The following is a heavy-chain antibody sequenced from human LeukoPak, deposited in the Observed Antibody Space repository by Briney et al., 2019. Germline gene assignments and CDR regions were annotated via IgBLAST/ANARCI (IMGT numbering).Heavy chain of an antibody. CDR1: GFTFSSYA. CDR3: AKGYCNSTFCHANWFDP. V-gene: IGHV3-7*01. D-gene: IGHD2/OR15-2a*01. Sequence: GGSLRLSCAASGFTFSSYAMHWVRQAPGKGLEWVANIKQDAGEKYYVDSVKGRFTISRDNAKNSLYLQMNSLRAEDTAVYYCAKGYCNSTFCHANWFDPWGQGTLVTVSS. CDR2: IKQDAGEK. J-gene: IGHJ5*02.